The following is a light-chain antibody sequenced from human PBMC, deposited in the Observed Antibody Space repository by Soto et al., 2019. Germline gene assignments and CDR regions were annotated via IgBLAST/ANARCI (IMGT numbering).Light chain of an antibody. CDR2: GAS. CDR1: QSVSSN. J-gene: IGKJ1*01. V-gene: IGKV3-15*01. Sequence: IAMTHAATTLADSPWEIATLSFGSGQSVSSNLAWYQQKPGQAPRLLIYGASTRATGIPARFSSSGSGTEFTLTISSLQSEDFAVYYCQQYNNWPWKFGQGTKVDIK. CDR3: QQYNNWPWK.